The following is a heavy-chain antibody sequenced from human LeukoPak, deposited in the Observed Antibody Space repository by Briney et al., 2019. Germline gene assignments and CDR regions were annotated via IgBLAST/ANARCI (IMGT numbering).Heavy chain of an antibody. CDR3: ARDRTPTEYYYFDY. Sequence: ASVKVSCKASGYTFTSYGISWVRQALGQGLEWMGWISAYNGNTNYAQKLRGRVTMTTDTSTSTAYMELRSLRSDDTAVYYCARDRTPTEYYYFDYWGQGTLVTVSS. CDR2: ISAYNGNT. V-gene: IGHV1-18*01. D-gene: IGHD2/OR15-2a*01. J-gene: IGHJ4*02. CDR1: GYTFTSYG.